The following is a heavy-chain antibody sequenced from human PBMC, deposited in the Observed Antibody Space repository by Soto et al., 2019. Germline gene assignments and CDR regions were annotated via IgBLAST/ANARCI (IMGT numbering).Heavy chain of an antibody. J-gene: IGHJ4*02. D-gene: IGHD3-3*01. CDR2: IYYSGST. Sequence: QVQLQESGPGLVKPSQTLSLTCTVSGGSISSGDYYWSWIRQPPGKGLEWIGYIYYSGSTYYNPSLKSRVTLSVNTTKNPFALKLSSVTAEDTAVYYCASDSYDFWSGYGEYYSDYWGQGTLVTVSS. CDR3: ASDSYDFWSGYGEYYSDY. V-gene: IGHV4-30-4*01. CDR1: GGSISSGDYY.